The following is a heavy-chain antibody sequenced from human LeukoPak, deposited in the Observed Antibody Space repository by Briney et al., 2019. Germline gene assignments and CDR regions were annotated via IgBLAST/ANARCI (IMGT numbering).Heavy chain of an antibody. J-gene: IGHJ4*02. D-gene: IGHD1-26*01. CDR2: ISYDGSNK. V-gene: IGHV3-30-3*01. Sequence: GRSLRLSCAASGFTFSSYAMHWVRQAPGKGLEWVAVISYDGSNKYYADSVKGRFTISRDNSKNTLYLRMSSLRAEDTAVYYCARTQKTGIVGATWGSNYFDYWGQGTLVTVSS. CDR3: ARTQKTGIVGATWGSNYFDY. CDR1: GFTFSSYA.